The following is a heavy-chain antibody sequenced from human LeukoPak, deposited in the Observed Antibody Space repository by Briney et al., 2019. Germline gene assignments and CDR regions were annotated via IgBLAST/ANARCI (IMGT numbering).Heavy chain of an antibody. CDR1: GFIFSSYE. CDR2: ISSSGGTI. CDR3: ARGDRDGYNYLFDY. Sequence: GGSLRLSCAASGFIFSSYEMNWVRQAPGKGLQWVSYISSSGGTIHYADSVKGRFTISRDNVKNSLYLQMNSLRDGDTAVYYCARGDRDGYNYLFDYWGQGTQVTVSS. D-gene: IGHD5-24*01. J-gene: IGHJ4*02. V-gene: IGHV3-48*03.